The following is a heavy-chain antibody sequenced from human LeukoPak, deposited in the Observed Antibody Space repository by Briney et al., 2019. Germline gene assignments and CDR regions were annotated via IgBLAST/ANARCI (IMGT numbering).Heavy chain of an antibody. D-gene: IGHD5-18*01. Sequence: RAGGSLRLSCAASGFTFDDYGMSWVRQAPGKGLEWVSGINWNGGSTGYADSVKGRFTISRDNAKNSLYLQMNSLRAEDTALYYCARVWVDTAITLSYYYYYMDVWGKGTTVTVSS. J-gene: IGHJ6*03. CDR3: ARVWVDTAITLSYYYYYMDV. CDR2: INWNGGST. V-gene: IGHV3-20*04. CDR1: GFTFDDYG.